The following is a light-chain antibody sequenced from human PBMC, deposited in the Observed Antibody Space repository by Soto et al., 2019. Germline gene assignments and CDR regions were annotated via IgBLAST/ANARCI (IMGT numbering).Light chain of an antibody. CDR3: QQRFSWPPT. Sequence: EIGLTQSPATLSLSPGDRATLSCRASQSVSRYLAWYQQKPGQAPRLLIHDTSTRATGVPDTFSGSGSGTEFTLTISSLVPEDSAMYYCQQRFSWPPTFGGGTPVEIK. J-gene: IGKJ4*01. V-gene: IGKV3-11*01. CDR1: QSVSRY. CDR2: DTS.